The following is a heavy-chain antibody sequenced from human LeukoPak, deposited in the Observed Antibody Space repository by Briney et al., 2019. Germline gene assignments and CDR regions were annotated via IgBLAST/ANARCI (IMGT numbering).Heavy chain of an antibody. V-gene: IGHV3-48*03. CDR1: GFTFSSYE. CDR3: ARVGVSTYSFDY. J-gene: IGHJ4*02. Sequence: PGGSLRLSCAASGFTFSSYEMNWVRQAPGKGLEWVSYISSSGSTIYYADSVKGRFTISRDNAKNTVYLQMNSLRAEDTAVYYCARVGVSTYSFDYWGQGTLVTVSS. CDR2: ISSSGSTI. D-gene: IGHD4-11*01.